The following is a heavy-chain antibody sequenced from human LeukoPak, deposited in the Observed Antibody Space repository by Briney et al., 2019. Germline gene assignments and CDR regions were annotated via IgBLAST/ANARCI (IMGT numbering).Heavy chain of an antibody. D-gene: IGHD3-3*01. CDR1: GGSISSGGYS. CDR2: INHSGST. Sequence: SETLSLTCAVSGGSISSGGYSWSWIRQPPGKGLEWIGEINHSGSTNYNPSLKSRVTISVDTSKNQFSLKLSSVTAADTAVYYCARGLLDSFWSGYYGFDYWGQGTLVTVSS. J-gene: IGHJ4*02. V-gene: IGHV4-34*01. CDR3: ARGLLDSFWSGYYGFDY.